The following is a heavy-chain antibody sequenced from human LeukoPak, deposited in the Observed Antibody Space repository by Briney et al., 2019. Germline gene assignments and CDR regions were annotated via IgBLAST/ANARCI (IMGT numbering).Heavy chain of an antibody. J-gene: IGHJ5*02. CDR1: GGSISSYY. CDR2: IYYSGST. CDR3: ARHVLRTWFDP. Sequence: PSETLSLTCTVSGGSISSYYWSWIRQPPGKGLEWIGYIYYSGSTNYNPSLKSRVTISVDTSKNQFSLKLSSVTAADTAVYYCARHVLRTWFDPWGQGTLVTVSS. V-gene: IGHV4-59*08. D-gene: IGHD5/OR15-5a*01.